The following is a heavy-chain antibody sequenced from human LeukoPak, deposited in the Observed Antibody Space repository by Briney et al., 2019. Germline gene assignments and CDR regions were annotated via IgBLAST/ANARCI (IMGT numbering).Heavy chain of an antibody. D-gene: IGHD5-24*01. V-gene: IGHV1-46*01. CDR2: INPSGGST. Sequence: ASVTVSCKASGYTFTSYYMHWVRQAPGQGLEWMGLINPSGGSTSYAQKFQGRVTMTRDTSTSTVYMELSSLRSEDTAVYYCARDLSTSRDGYNSLAFDIWGQGTMVTVSS. J-gene: IGHJ3*02. CDR3: ARDLSTSRDGYNSLAFDI. CDR1: GYTFTSYY.